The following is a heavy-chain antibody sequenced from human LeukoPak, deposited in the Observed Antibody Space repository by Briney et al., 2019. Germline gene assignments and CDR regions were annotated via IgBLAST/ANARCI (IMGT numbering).Heavy chain of an antibody. V-gene: IGHV4-38-2*02. CDR3: ARVVEGSDTSGYYLPY. J-gene: IGHJ4*02. CDR2: IYHSGNT. CDR1: GYSISSAYY. D-gene: IGHD3-22*01. Sequence: SETLSLTCTVSGYSISSAYYWGWIRQPPGKGLEWIGSIYHSGNTYYNPSLKSRVTISLDTSKNQFSLKLTSVTAADTAVYYCARVVEGSDTSGYYLPYWGQGTLVTVPS.